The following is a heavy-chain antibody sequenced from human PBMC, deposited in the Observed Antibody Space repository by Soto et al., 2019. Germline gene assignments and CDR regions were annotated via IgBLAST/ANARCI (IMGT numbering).Heavy chain of an antibody. CDR3: ARDSPPVDY. Sequence: QVQLVQSGAEVKKPGASVKVSCKASGYTFSSYGISWVRQAPGQGLEWMGWISAYNGNTKYAQKPQXXXTXXTDTSTSTAYMELRSLRSDDTAMYYCARDSPPVDYWGQGTLVTVSS. CDR1: GYTFSSYG. CDR2: ISAYNGNT. J-gene: IGHJ4*02. V-gene: IGHV1-18*01.